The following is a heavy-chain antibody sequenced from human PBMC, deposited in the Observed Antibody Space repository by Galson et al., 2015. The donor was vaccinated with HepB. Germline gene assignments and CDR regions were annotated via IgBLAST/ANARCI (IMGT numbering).Heavy chain of an antibody. D-gene: IGHD1-26*01. Sequence: SETLSLTCAVYGGSFSGYYWSWIRQPPGKGLEWIGEINHSGSTNYNPSLKSRVTISVDKSKNQFSLKLSSVTAADTAVYYCARGKGVSSGSYSFDYWGQGTLVTVSS. J-gene: IGHJ4*02. CDR3: ARGKGVSSGSYSFDY. V-gene: IGHV4-34*01. CDR2: INHSGST. CDR1: GGSFSGYY.